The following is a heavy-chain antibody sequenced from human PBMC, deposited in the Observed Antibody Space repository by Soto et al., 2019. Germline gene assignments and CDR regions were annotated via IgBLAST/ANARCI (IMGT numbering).Heavy chain of an antibody. CDR1: GGSISSYY. CDR2: IYYSGST. Sequence: SETLSLTCTVSGGSISSYYWSWTRQPPGKGLEWIGYIYYSGSTNYNPSLKRRVTISVDTSKNQFSLKLSSVTAADTAVYYCARGSYYPGWFDPWGQGTLVTV. CDR3: ARGSYYPGWFDP. J-gene: IGHJ5*02. D-gene: IGHD3-10*01. V-gene: IGHV4-59*01.